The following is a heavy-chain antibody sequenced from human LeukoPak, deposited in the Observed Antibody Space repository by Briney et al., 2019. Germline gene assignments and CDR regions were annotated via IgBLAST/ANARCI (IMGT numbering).Heavy chain of an antibody. CDR2: IYYSGST. Sequence: SGTLSLTCTVSGGSISSSSYYWGWIRQPPGKGLEWIGSIYYSGSTYYNPSLKSRVTISVDTSKNQFSLKLSSVTAADTAVYYCARVDRGGDCYNLGCDAFDIWGQGTMVTVSS. CDR3: ARVDRGGDCYNLGCDAFDI. D-gene: IGHD2-21*02. J-gene: IGHJ3*02. V-gene: IGHV4-39*07. CDR1: GGSISSSSYY.